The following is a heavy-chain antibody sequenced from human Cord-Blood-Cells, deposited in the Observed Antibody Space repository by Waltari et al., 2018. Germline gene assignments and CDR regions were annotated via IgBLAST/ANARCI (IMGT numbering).Heavy chain of an antibody. J-gene: IGHJ5*02. D-gene: IGHD2-2*01. CDR2: INHSGST. Sequence: QVQLQQWGAGLLKPSETLSLTCAVYGGSFSGYYWSWIRQPPGKGLEWIGEINHSGSTNYTPSRKSRVTISVDTSKNQFSLKLSSVTAADTAVYYCARAVVVPAAMGGNWFDPWGQGTLVTVSS. V-gene: IGHV4-34*01. CDR1: GGSFSGYY. CDR3: ARAVVVPAAMGGNWFDP.